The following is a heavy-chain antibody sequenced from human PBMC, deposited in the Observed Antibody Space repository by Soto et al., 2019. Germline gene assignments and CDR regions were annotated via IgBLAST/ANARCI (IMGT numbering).Heavy chain of an antibody. CDR1: GFTFTSSA. V-gene: IGHV1-58*01. Sequence: GASVKVSCKASGFTFTSSAVQWVRQARGQRLEWIGWIVVGSGNTNYAQKFQERVTITRDMSTSTAYMELSSLRSEDTAVYYCAAASHDYGDYYYYGMDVWGQGTTVTVSS. D-gene: IGHD4-17*01. CDR2: IVVGSGNT. CDR3: AAASHDYGDYYYYGMDV. J-gene: IGHJ6*02.